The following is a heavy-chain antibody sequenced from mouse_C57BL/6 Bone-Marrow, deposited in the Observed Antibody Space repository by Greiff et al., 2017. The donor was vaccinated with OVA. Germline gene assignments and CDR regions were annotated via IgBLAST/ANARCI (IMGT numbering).Heavy chain of an antibody. V-gene: IGHV5-17*01. J-gene: IGHJ3*01. Sequence: EVKLVESGGGLVKPGGSLKLSCAASGFTFSDYGMHWVRQAPEKGLEWVAYISSGSSTIYYADTVKGRFTISRDNAKTTLFLQMTSLRSEDTAMYYCARSYDYAWFAYWGQGTLVTVSA. CDR3: ARSYDYAWFAY. CDR2: ISSGSSTI. CDR1: GFTFSDYG. D-gene: IGHD2-4*01.